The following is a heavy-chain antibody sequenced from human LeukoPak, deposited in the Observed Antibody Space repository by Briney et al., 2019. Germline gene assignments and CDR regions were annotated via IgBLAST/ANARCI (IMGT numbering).Heavy chain of an antibody. CDR3: AAVTDSSGWSNFDY. CDR2: IYHSGST. CDR1: GGSISSSNW. J-gene: IGHJ4*02. Sequence: PSETLSLTCAVSGGSISSSNWWSWVRQPPGKGLGWIGEIYHSGSTNYNPSLKSRVTISVDKSKNQFSLKLSSVTAADTAVYYCAAVTDSSGWSNFDYWGQGTLVTVSS. V-gene: IGHV4-4*02. D-gene: IGHD6-19*01.